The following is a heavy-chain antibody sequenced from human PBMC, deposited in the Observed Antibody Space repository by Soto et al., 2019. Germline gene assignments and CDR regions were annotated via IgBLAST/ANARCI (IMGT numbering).Heavy chain of an antibody. CDR2: IYPGDSDT. V-gene: IGHV5-51*01. D-gene: IGHD3-3*01. CDR3: ARRYDNADYWKY. J-gene: IGHJ4*02. Sequence: GESLKISCKGSGYRFTSYWIGWVRQMPGKGLEWMGIIYPGDSDTRYSPSFQGQVTISADKSISTAFLQWRSLQASDTAMYYCARRYDNADYWKYWGQGTLVTVSS. CDR1: GYRFTSYW.